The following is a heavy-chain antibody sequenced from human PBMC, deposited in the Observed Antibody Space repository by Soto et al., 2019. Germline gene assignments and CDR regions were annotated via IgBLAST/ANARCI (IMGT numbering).Heavy chain of an antibody. Sequence: QVQLVQSGAEVKKPGSSVKVSCKASGGTFSNYIFSWVRQAPGQGLEWMGGTIPMFATAQYAQKLQGRVTITADESTSTVYLDLTSLRPDDMAVYYCARGLFGQQWLVGFDTWGQGTLVTVSS. J-gene: IGHJ4*02. D-gene: IGHD6-19*01. CDR3: ARGLFGQQWLVGFDT. CDR2: TIPMFATA. V-gene: IGHV1-69*01. CDR1: GGTFSNYI.